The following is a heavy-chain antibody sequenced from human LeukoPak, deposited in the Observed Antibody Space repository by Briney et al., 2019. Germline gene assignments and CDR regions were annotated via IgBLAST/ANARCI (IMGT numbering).Heavy chain of an antibody. CDR1: GFTFSNAW. Sequence: GGSLRLSCAASGFTFSNAWMSWVRQAPGKGLEWVGRIKSKTDGGTTDYAAPVKGRFTISRDDSKNTLYPQMNSLKTEDTAVYYCTTALLTYYYDSSGYYEDLVDYWGQGTLVTVSS. V-gene: IGHV3-15*01. J-gene: IGHJ4*02. D-gene: IGHD3-22*01. CDR2: IKSKTDGGTT. CDR3: TTALLTYYYDSSGYYEDLVDY.